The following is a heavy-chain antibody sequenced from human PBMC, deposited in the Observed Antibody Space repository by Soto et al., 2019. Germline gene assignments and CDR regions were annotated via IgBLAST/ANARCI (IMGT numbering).Heavy chain of an antibody. CDR1: GFTFSSYA. Sequence: SGGSLRLSCAASGFTFSSYAMSWDRQAPGKGLEWVSAISGSGGSTYYVDSVKGRFTISRDNSKNTLDLQMNSLRAEDTAIYYCAKSLLGGLDIWGQGTMVTVSS. CDR2: ISGSGGST. V-gene: IGHV3-23*01. D-gene: IGHD2-15*01. CDR3: AKSLLGGLDI. J-gene: IGHJ3*02.